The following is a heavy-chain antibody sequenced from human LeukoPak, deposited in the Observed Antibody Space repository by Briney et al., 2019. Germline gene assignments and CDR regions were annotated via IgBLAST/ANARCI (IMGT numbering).Heavy chain of an antibody. CDR3: ARVPRSRCSGGSCYDY. J-gene: IGHJ4*02. Sequence: GGSLRLSCAASGFTFSSYYMHWVRQAPGKGLVWVSRINSDGRSTSYADSVKGRFTISRDNAKNTLYLQMNSLRAEDTAVYYCARVPRSRCSGGSCYDYWGQGTLVTVSS. V-gene: IGHV3-74*01. CDR1: GFTFSSYY. D-gene: IGHD2-15*01. CDR2: INSDGRST.